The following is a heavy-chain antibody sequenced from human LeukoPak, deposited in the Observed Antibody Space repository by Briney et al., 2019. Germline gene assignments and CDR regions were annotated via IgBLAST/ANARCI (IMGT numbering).Heavy chain of an antibody. V-gene: IGHV5-10-1*01. Sequence: GESLRISCKGSGYTFISNWITWVRQMPGKGLEWMGRIDPSDSYTNYSPSFQGHVAISADKSTSTAYLQWSSLKASDTAMYYCASRATVPPYNWFDPWGQGTLDTVSS. D-gene: IGHD4-17*01. J-gene: IGHJ5*02. CDR1: GYTFISNW. CDR3: ASRATVPPYNWFDP. CDR2: IDPSDSYT.